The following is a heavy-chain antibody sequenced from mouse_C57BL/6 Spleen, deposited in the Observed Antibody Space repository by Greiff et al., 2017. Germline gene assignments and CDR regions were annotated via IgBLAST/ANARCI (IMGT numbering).Heavy chain of an antibody. CDR3: ARGSSYDYFDY. D-gene: IGHD1-1*01. V-gene: IGHV1-52*01. CDR1: GYTFSSYW. CDR2: IDPSDSET. J-gene: IGHJ2*01. Sequence: VQLQQPGAELVRPGSSVKLSCKASGYTFSSYWMHWVKQRPIKGLEWIGNIDPSDSETHYNQKFKDKATLTVDNSSSTSYMQLSSLTSEYSSVYYCARGSSYDYFDYWGQGTTLTVSS.